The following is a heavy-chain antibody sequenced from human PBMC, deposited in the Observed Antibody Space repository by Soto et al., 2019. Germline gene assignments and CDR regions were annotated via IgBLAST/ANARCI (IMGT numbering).Heavy chain of an antibody. J-gene: IGHJ4*02. CDR1: GYTFTGYY. CDR2: INPNSGGT. V-gene: IGHV1-2*04. CDR3: VRDGGMATVPTLDFDY. D-gene: IGHD4-4*01. Sequence: ASVKVSFKASGYTFTGYYIHWVRQAPGQGLEWMGWINPNSGGTNYAQKFQGWVTMTRDTSISTAYMELSRLRSDDTAVYYCVRDGGMATVPTLDFDYWGQGTLVTVSS.